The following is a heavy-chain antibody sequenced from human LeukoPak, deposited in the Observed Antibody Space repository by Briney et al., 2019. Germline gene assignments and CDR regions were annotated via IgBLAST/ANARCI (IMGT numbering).Heavy chain of an antibody. CDR2: ISYDGSIK. Sequence: PGRSLRLSCAASGFTFSNFGMHWVRQAPGKGLEWVAVISYDGSIKYYADSVKGRFTISRDNSKNTMYLQMNSLRDEDTAVYYCAKGSATTVVTIDYWGQGTLVTVSS. J-gene: IGHJ4*02. CDR3: AKGSATTVVTIDY. CDR1: GFTFSNFG. D-gene: IGHD4-23*01. V-gene: IGHV3-30*18.